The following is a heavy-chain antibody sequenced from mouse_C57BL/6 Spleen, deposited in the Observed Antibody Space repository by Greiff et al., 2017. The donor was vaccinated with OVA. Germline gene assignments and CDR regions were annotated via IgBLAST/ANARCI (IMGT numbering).Heavy chain of an antibody. CDR1: GFSFNTYA. Sequence: GGGLVQPKGSLTLSCAASGFSFNTYAMNWVRLAPGKGLEWVARIRSNSNNYATYYDDSVKERFTISRDDSESMLYLQMNNLKTQDTAMYYCVSPIYCYGSDYYAMDYWGQGTSVTVSS. D-gene: IGHD1-1*01. CDR3: VSPIYCYGSDYYAMDY. V-gene: IGHV10-1*01. J-gene: IGHJ4*01. CDR2: IRSNSNNYAT.